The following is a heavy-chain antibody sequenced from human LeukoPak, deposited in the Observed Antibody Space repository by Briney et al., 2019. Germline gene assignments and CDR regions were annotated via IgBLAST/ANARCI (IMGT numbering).Heavy chain of an antibody. CDR2: IYYSGGT. Sequence: SETLSLTCTVSGGSISSYYWSWIRQPPGKGLEWIGYIYYSGGTNYNPSLKSRVTISVLTSKNRFSLKLSSVTAADTAVYYCATLTGGDDAFDIWGQGTMVTVSS. CDR3: ATLTGGDDAFDI. V-gene: IGHV4-59*01. J-gene: IGHJ3*02. D-gene: IGHD4-23*01. CDR1: GGSISSYY.